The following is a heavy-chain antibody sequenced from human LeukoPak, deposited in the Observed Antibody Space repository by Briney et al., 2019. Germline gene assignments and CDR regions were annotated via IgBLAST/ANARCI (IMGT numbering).Heavy chain of an antibody. CDR1: GFTFSSYA. CDR2: ISYDGSNK. Sequence: GGSLRLSCAASGFTFSSYAMHWVCQAPGKGLEWVAVISYDGSNKYYADSVKGRFTISRDNSKNTLYLQMNSLRAEDTAEYYCARDTDPGYCSGGSCYSHYYYGMDVWGQGTTVTVSS. J-gene: IGHJ6*02. CDR3: ARDTDPGYCSGGSCYSHYYYGMDV. V-gene: IGHV3-30-3*01. D-gene: IGHD2-15*01.